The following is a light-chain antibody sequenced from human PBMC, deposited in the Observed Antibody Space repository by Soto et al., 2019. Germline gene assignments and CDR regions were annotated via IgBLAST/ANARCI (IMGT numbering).Light chain of an antibody. V-gene: IGKV1-12*01. CDR1: QDISSW. J-gene: IGKJ5*01. CDR3: QQANIFPIT. CDR2: AAS. Sequence: DIQMTQSPSSVSASVGDRVTMTLRASQDISSWLAWYQQKPEKPPKLLIYAASSLQRGVPSRFSGSGSGTDFTLTISSLQPEDFATYYCQQANIFPITFGQGTRLEIK.